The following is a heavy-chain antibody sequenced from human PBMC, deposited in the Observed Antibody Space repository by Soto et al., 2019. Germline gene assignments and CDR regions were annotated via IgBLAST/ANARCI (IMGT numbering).Heavy chain of an antibody. V-gene: IGHV4-34*01. Sequence: SETLSLTSAVYGGSFSGYYWSWIRQPPGEGLEWIGEINHSGSTNYNPSLKSRVTISVDTSKNQFSLKLSSVTAADTAVYYCARRESDFWSGYYNWFDPWGQGTLVTVSS. J-gene: IGHJ5*02. CDR3: ARRESDFWSGYYNWFDP. CDR2: INHSGST. D-gene: IGHD3-3*01. CDR1: GGSFSGYY.